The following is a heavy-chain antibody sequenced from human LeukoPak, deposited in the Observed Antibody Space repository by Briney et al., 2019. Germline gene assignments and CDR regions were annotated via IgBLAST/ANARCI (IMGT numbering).Heavy chain of an antibody. CDR2: IIPIFGTA. CDR3: ARDLKDDYGYDY. V-gene: IGHV1-69*06. D-gene: IGHD4-17*01. CDR1: GGTFSSYD. Sequence: VASVKVSCKSSGGTFSSYDISWVPHAPGQGLECMGRIIPIFGTASYAQKFQGRVTITADTSTSTAYMELSSLRSEDTAVYYCARDLKDDYGYDYWGQGTLVTVSS. J-gene: IGHJ4*02.